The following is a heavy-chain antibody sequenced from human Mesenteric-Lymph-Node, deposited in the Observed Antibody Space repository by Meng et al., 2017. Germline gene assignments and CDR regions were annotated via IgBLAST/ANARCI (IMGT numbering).Heavy chain of an antibody. V-gene: IGHV4-31*03. D-gene: IGHD6-13*01. CDR1: GGSIRSGGYY. Sequence: QVPLQEPGPGLGKPSQTLSLTCSVSGGSIRSGGYYWSWIRQLPGKGLEWIGEINHSGSTNYNPSLKSRVTISVDKSKNQFSLKLSSVTAADTAVYYCARVAAAGNEWFDPWGQGTLVTVSS. J-gene: IGHJ5*02. CDR2: INHSGST. CDR3: ARVAAAGNEWFDP.